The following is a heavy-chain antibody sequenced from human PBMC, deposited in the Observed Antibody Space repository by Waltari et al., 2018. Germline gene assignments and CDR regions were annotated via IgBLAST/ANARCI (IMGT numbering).Heavy chain of an antibody. Sequence: QVQLQQWGAGLLKPSETLSLTCAVYGGSFSGYYWSWIRQPPGKGLEWLGEINQSGSNTYNPSRTSRVTNSVYPSKNQFSRKLSSVTAAESAVYYCARGVSGWYYYYYGMDVWGQGTTVTVSS. V-gene: IGHV4-34*01. CDR2: INQSGSN. D-gene: IGHD6-19*01. J-gene: IGHJ6*02. CDR1: GGSFSGYY. CDR3: ARGVSGWYYYYYGMDV.